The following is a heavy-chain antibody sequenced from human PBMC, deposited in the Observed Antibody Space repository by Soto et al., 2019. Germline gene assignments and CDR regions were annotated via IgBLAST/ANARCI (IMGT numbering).Heavy chain of an antibody. CDR2: INHSGST. CDR3: ARGRDTGMVTYYYYGMDV. J-gene: IGHJ6*02. D-gene: IGHD5-18*01. Sequence: SETLSLTCAVYGGSFSGYYWSWIRQPPGKGLEWIGEINHSGSTNYNPSLKSRVTISVDTSKNQFSLKLSSVTAADTAVYYCARGRDTGMVTYYYYGMDVWGQGTTVTVSS. CDR1: GGSFSGYY. V-gene: IGHV4-34*01.